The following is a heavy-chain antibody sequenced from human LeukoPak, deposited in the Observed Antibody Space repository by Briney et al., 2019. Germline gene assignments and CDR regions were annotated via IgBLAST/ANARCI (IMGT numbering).Heavy chain of an antibody. V-gene: IGHV4-34*01. CDR1: GGSFSGYY. Sequence: SETLSLTCAVYGGSFSGYYWSWIRQPPGKGLEWIGSISYSGSTYYNPSLKSRVTISVDTSKNQFSLKLNSVTAADTAVYYCAKETRAERRDMDVWGKGTTVTISS. J-gene: IGHJ6*03. CDR2: ISYSGST. CDR3: AKETRAERRDMDV. D-gene: IGHD1-1*01.